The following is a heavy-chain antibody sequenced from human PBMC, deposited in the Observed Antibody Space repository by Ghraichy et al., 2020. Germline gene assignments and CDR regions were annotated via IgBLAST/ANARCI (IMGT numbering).Heavy chain of an antibody. Sequence: ALRLSCTTSGFDFHHFSMSWFRQAPGKGLEWVGFIRSKAYGGTAESAASVRGRFTISRDDSSNIAYLHMNSLKTADTAVYYCTREAPSYYDASGFYYFDNWGHGTLVTV. CDR1: GFDFHHFS. CDR3: TREAPSYYDASGFYYFDN. J-gene: IGHJ4*01. D-gene: IGHD3-22*01. CDR2: IRSKAYGGTA. V-gene: IGHV3-49*03.